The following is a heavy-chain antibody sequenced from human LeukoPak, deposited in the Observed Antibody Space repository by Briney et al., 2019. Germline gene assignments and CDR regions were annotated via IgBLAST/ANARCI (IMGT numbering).Heavy chain of an antibody. CDR3: AREQRVGATSYFDY. V-gene: IGHV1-69*13. CDR1: GGTFSSYA. D-gene: IGHD1-26*01. Sequence: SVKVSCKASGGTFSSYAISWVRQAPGQGLEWMGGIIPIFGTANYAQKFQGRVTITADESTSTAYMELGSLRSEDTAVYYCAREQRVGATSYFDYWGQGTLVTVSS. J-gene: IGHJ4*02. CDR2: IIPIFGTA.